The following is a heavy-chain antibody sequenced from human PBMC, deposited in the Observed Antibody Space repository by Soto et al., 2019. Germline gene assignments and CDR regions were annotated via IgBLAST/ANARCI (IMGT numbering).Heavy chain of an antibody. D-gene: IGHD2-15*01. J-gene: IGHJ4*02. CDR3: AKDRWRYCSGGSCLLFDD. CDR1: DFTFSDYV. V-gene: IGHV3-30*18. Sequence: QVQLVESGGCVVQPGRSLRLSCAASDFTFSDYVMHWVRQAPGKGLEWVARISYDGNYKYYADPVQGRFTISRDTSKNTLLLRMSRLKAEDTAVYYCAKDRWRYCSGGSCLLFDDWGQGTLVTVS. CDR2: ISYDGNYK.